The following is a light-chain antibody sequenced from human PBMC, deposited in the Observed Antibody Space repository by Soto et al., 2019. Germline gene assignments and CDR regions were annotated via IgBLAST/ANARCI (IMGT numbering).Light chain of an antibody. CDR1: SSDVGGYNY. CDR2: GVT. V-gene: IGLV2-14*01. Sequence: QSALTQPVSVSGSPGQSITISCTGSSSDVGGYNYVSWYQQHPGKAPKLMVYGVTNRPSGVSNRFSGSKSGNTASLTISGLQAEDEADYYCNSYTGSSTVVFGGGTKLTVL. J-gene: IGLJ2*01. CDR3: NSYTGSSTVV.